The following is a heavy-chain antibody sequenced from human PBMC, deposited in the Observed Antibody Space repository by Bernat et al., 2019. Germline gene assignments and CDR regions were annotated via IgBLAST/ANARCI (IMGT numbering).Heavy chain of an antibody. J-gene: IGHJ4*02. V-gene: IGHV3-33*01. Sequence: QVQLVESGGGVVQPGRSLRLSCAASGFTFSSYGVHWVRQAPGKGLEWVAVIWYDGSNKYYADSVKGRFTISRDNSKNTLYLQMNSLRAEDTAVYYCARDSSEYSSSKRAPLNYWGQGTLVTVSS. CDR2: IWYDGSNK. CDR3: ARDSSEYSSSKRAPLNY. CDR1: GFTFSSYG. D-gene: IGHD6-6*01.